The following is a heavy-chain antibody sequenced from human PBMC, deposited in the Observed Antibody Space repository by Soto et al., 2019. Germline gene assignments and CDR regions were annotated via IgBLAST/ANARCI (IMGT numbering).Heavy chain of an antibody. Sequence: GGSLRLSCSASGFTFYNYAMNLVLQAPGKGLEWVSTIDYDGVNKYYADSVKGRFTISRDNSKNTLYLQMNSLRAEDTAVYYCARAQEVSNQGWFDPWGQGTLVTVSS. D-gene: IGHD4-4*01. CDR2: IDYDGVNK. CDR3: ARAQEVSNQGWFDP. CDR1: GFTFYNYA. V-gene: IGHV3-23*01. J-gene: IGHJ5*02.